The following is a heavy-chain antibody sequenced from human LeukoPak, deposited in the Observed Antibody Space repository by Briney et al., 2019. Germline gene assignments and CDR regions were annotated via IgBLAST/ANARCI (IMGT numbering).Heavy chain of an antibody. J-gene: IGHJ1*01. CDR3: ASKSSSWYPDFQH. Sequence: SETLSLTCTVSGGSISSYYWSWIRQPPGKGLEWIGYIYYSGSTNYNPSLKSRVTISVDTSKNQFSLKLSSVTAADTAVYYRASKSSSWYPDFQHWGQGTLVTVSS. D-gene: IGHD6-13*01. CDR1: GGSISSYY. V-gene: IGHV4-59*01. CDR2: IYYSGST.